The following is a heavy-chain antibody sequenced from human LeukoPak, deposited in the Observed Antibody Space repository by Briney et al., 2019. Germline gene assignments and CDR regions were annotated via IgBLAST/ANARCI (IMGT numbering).Heavy chain of an antibody. V-gene: IGHV3-30-3*01. CDR2: ISYDGSNK. CDR1: GFTFSSYA. J-gene: IGHJ6*02. CDR3: ARDLVNWARSIYAMDV. Sequence: GGSLRLSCAASGFTFSSYAMHWVRQAPGKGLEWVAVISYDGSNKYNADSVKGRFTISRDNSNNTLYLQMNSLRAEDTAVYYCARDLVNWARSIYAMDVWGRGTTVIVSS. D-gene: IGHD7-27*01.